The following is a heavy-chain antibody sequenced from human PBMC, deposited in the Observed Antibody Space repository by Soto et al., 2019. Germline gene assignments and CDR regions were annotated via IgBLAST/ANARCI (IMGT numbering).Heavy chain of an antibody. V-gene: IGHV1-18*01. CDR1: GYAFTTYG. J-gene: IGHJ4*02. D-gene: IGHD3-10*01. CDR2: ISAHNGNT. CDR3: ARGRYGGY. Sequence: QVHLVQSGAEVKKPGASVKVSCKGSGYAFTTYGITWVRKAPGQGLEWMGWISAHNGNTNYPQKLQGRVTVTRVSSTSTAYMELRSMRSDDSGVYYCARGRYGGYWGQGALVTVSS.